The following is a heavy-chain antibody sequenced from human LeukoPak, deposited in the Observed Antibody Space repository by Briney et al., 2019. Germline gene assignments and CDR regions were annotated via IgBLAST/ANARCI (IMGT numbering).Heavy chain of an antibody. J-gene: IGHJ6*03. Sequence: GGSLRLSCAASGFTFSSYAMSWVRQAPGKGLEWVSAISGSGGSTYYADSVKGRFTISRDNSKNALYLQMHSLRAEDTAVYYCAKDQAGTTFDYYYYMDVWGKGTTVTVSS. V-gene: IGHV3-23*01. D-gene: IGHD1-7*01. CDR3: AKDQAGTTFDYYYYMDV. CDR1: GFTFSSYA. CDR2: ISGSGGST.